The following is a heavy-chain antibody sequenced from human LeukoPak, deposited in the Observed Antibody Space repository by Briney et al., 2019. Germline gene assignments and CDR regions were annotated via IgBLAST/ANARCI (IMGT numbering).Heavy chain of an antibody. CDR3: AKDAKVQLWLRGYFDY. Sequence: GGSLRLSCAASGFTFSSYAMSWVRQAPGKGLEWVSAISGSGGSTYYADSVKGRFTISRDNSKNTLYLQMNSLGAEDTAVYYCAKDAKVQLWLRGYFDYWGQGTLVTVSS. V-gene: IGHV3-23*01. D-gene: IGHD5-18*01. J-gene: IGHJ4*02. CDR2: ISGSGGST. CDR1: GFTFSSYA.